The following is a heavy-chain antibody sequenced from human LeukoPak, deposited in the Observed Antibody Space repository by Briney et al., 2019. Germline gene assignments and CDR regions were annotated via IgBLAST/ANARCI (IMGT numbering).Heavy chain of an antibody. J-gene: IGHJ6*04. D-gene: IGHD3-3*01. Sequence: SETLSLTCTVSGGSISSYYWSWIRQPPGKGLEWIGEINHSGSTNYNPSLKSRVTISVDTSKNQFSLKLSSVTAADTAVYYCARHLAVLRFLEWLRAFDIWGKGTTVTVSS. V-gene: IGHV4-34*01. CDR1: GGSISSYY. CDR3: ARHLAVLRFLEWLRAFDI. CDR2: INHSGST.